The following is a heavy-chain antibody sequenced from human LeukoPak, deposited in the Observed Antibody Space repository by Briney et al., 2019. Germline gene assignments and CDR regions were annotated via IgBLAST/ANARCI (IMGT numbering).Heavy chain of an antibody. J-gene: IGHJ4*02. CDR2: ISSSSNI. D-gene: IGHD5-18*01. Sequence: GGSLRLSCAASGFTFSSYSMTWVRQAPGKGLEWVSSISSSSNIYYADSVKGRFTISRDNAKNSLYLQMNSLRAEDTAVYYCARDKSTAMANFDYWGQGTLVTVSS. V-gene: IGHV3-21*01. CDR3: ARDKSTAMANFDY. CDR1: GFTFSSYS.